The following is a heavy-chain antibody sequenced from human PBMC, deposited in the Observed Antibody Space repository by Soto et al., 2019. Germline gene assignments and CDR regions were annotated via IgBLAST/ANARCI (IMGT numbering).Heavy chain of an antibody. CDR1: GFSFSRYG. CDR3: TRANYGSGSNYYYGLDV. D-gene: IGHD3-10*01. J-gene: IGHJ6*02. V-gene: IGHV3-33*01. Sequence: QVQLVESGGGVVQPGRSLRLSCAASGFSFSRYGMHWLRQAPGKGLEWVAVIWFDGSNKYYADSVKGRFTISRDNPKNTLYLQMNSLRAEDTAVYYCTRANYGSGSNYYYGLDVWGQGTTVTVTS. CDR2: IWFDGSNK.